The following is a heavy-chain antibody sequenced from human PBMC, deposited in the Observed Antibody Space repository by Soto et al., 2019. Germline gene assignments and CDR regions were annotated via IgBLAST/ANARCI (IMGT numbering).Heavy chain of an antibody. Sequence: GGSLRLSCAASGFTFSSYSMNWVRQAPGKWLEWVSYISSISRTIYYANSVKGRITISRDKAKNSLYLQMHSMRAEDTTVYYCARDRVRWYSSSTDYWGQGTLVTVSS. CDR1: GFTFSSYS. D-gene: IGHD6-6*01. J-gene: IGHJ4*02. CDR3: ARDRVRWYSSSTDY. CDR2: ISSISRTI. V-gene: IGHV3-48*01.